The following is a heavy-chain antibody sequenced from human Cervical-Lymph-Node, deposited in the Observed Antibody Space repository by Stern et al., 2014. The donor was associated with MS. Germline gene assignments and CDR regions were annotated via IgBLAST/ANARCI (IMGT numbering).Heavy chain of an antibody. CDR1: GYTFTDYA. D-gene: IGHD2-21*01. V-gene: IGHV7-4-1*02. CDR2: IKTNTGTP. CDR3: ARDYASLDWRGQYYFDY. J-gene: IGHJ4*02. Sequence: QVQLVQSGSELKKPGASVKVSCMTSGYTFTDYALNWVRQAPGQGLEWMGWIKTNTGTPTYAQGFTGRFVFSLDTSGNTAYLQISSLKAEDTALYFCARDYASLDWRGQYYFDYWGQGTLVTVSS.